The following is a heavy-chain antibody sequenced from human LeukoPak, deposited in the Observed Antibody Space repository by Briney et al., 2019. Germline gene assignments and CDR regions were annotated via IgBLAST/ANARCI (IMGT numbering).Heavy chain of an antibody. CDR1: GFTFSSYG. CDR2: IRYDGSNK. V-gene: IGHV3-30*02. CDR3: AKDIRRYSNYFDY. Sequence: GGSLRLSCAASGFTFSSYGMHWVRQAPGKGLEWVAFIRYDGSNKHYADSVKGRFTISRDNSKNTLYLQMNSLRAEDTAVYYCAKDIRRYSNYFDYWGQGTLVTVSS. D-gene: IGHD4-11*01. J-gene: IGHJ4*02.